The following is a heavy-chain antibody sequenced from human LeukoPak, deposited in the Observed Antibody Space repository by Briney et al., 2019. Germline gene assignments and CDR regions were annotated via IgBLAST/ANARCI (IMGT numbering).Heavy chain of an antibody. Sequence: PSETLSLTCTVSGCSINSGTYYWSWLRQPAGQGLEWIGRMYTSGNTNYIPSLDSRVTISVDTSKNQYTLKLSSEAAADTAAYYGARGEKGSSSGSINYWGQGTLVTVSS. CDR3: ARGEKGSSSGSINY. V-gene: IGHV4-61*02. CDR1: GCSINSGTYY. J-gene: IGHJ4*02. D-gene: IGHD6-6*01. CDR2: MYTSGNT.